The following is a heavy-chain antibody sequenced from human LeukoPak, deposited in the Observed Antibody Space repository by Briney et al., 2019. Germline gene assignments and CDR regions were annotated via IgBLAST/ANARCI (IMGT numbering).Heavy chain of an antibody. D-gene: IGHD4-23*01. CDR2: INQNGGEK. V-gene: IGHV3-7*05. Sequence: PGGSLRLSCAASEFIFTTYWMSWVRQAPGKGLEWVANINQNGGEKYYVDSVKGRLTISRDNAKNSLYLQMNSLRAEDTAVYYCVRGSGKEGSNYWGQGTLVTVSS. J-gene: IGHJ4*02. CDR1: EFIFTTYW. CDR3: VRGSGKEGSNY.